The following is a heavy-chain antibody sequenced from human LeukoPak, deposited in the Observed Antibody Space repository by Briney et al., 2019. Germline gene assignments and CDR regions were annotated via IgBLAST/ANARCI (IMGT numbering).Heavy chain of an antibody. CDR1: GGSISSGGYY. CDR2: IYYSGST. CDR3: ARDNPAPPSPDYYYDSSGYWYYGMDV. J-gene: IGHJ6*02. D-gene: IGHD3-22*01. V-gene: IGHV4-31*03. Sequence: SQTLSLTCTVSGGSISSGGYYWSWIRQHPGKGLEWIGYIYYSGSTYYNPSLKSRVTISVDTSKNQFSLKLSSVTAADTAVYYCARDNPAPPSPDYYYDSSGYWYYGMDVWGQGTTVTVSS.